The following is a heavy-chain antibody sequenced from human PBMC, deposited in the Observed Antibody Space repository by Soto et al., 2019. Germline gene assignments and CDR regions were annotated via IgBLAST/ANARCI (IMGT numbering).Heavy chain of an antibody. CDR1: GYTFTGYY. Sequence: QVQLVQSGAEVKKPGASVKVSCKASGYTFTGYYMHWVRQAPGQGLEWMGWINPNSGGTNYAQKLQGRVTMTRDTSISTAYMELSRLRSDDTAVYYCARGFGVGYYYGMDVWGQGTTVTVSS. V-gene: IGHV1-2*02. CDR3: ARGFGVGYYYGMDV. J-gene: IGHJ6*02. D-gene: IGHD3-10*01. CDR2: INPNSGGT.